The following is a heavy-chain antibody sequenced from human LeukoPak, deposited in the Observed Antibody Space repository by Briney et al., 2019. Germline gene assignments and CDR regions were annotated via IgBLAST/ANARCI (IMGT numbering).Heavy chain of an antibody. D-gene: IGHD1-26*01. Sequence: ASVNVSCTASGYTFTGDYIHWVRHAPGQGLEWMGWINPNSGGTNYAQKFQGRVTMTRDTSISTAYMERSRLTSDDSAVHDCARDLESPGELRYSYYMDVWGNGTTVTVSS. V-gene: IGHV1-2*02. CDR1: GYTFTGDY. CDR2: INPNSGGT. CDR3: ARDLESPGELRYSYYMDV. J-gene: IGHJ6*03.